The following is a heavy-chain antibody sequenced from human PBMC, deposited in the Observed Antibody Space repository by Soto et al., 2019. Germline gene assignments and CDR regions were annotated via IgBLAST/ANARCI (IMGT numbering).Heavy chain of an antibody. CDR3: ASPQGYSGYDA. CDR1: GGSISRSSYY. CDR2: IYYSGST. V-gene: IGHV4-39*01. D-gene: IGHD5-12*01. Sequence: ETLSLTCTVSGGSISRSSYYWGWIRQPPGKGLEWIGSIYYSGSTYYNPSLKSRVTISVDTSKNQFSLKLSSVTAADTAVYYCASPQGYSGYDAWGQGTLVTVSS. J-gene: IGHJ5*02.